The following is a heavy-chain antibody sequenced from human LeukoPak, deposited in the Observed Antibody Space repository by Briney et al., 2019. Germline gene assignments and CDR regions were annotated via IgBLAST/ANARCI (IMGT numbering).Heavy chain of an antibody. D-gene: IGHD2-15*01. Sequence: GESLRLSCAASGFTFSSYSMNWVRQAPGKGLEWVSSISSSSSYIYYADSVKGRFTISRDNAKNSLYLQMNSLRAEDTAVYYCARDLTVVVVAATPPDYWGQGTLVTVSS. V-gene: IGHV3-21*01. CDR3: ARDLTVVVVAATPPDY. CDR1: GFTFSSYS. J-gene: IGHJ4*02. CDR2: ISSSSSYI.